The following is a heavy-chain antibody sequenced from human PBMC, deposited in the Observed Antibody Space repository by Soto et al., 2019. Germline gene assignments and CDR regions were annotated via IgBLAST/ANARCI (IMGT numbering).Heavy chain of an antibody. Sequence: EVQLVESEGGLVQRGGSLRLSCAASGFTFNYYWMHWVRQAPGQGLVWVSHIHSDGSSTTYADSVKGRFTISRDNAKNTLYLQMNSLRAEDTAVYSCARGDKGGFGLWGPGTTGTGSS. CDR3: ARGDKGGFGL. CDR1: GFTFNYYW. D-gene: IGHD2-21*02. CDR2: IHSDGSST. V-gene: IGHV3-74*01. J-gene: IGHJ3*01.